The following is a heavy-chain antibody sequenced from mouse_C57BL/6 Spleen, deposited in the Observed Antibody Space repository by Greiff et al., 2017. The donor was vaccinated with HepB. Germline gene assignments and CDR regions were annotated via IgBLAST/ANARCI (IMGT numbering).Heavy chain of an antibody. CDR3: ARSSYGNYAYAMDY. CDR1: GFTFTDYY. D-gene: IGHD2-10*01. V-gene: IGHV7-3*01. Sequence: EVHLVESGGGLVQPGGSLSLSCAASGFTFTDYYMSWVRQPPGKALEWLGFIRNKANGYTTEYSASVKGRFTISRDNSQSILYLQMNALRAEDSATYYCARSSYGNYAYAMDYWGQGTSVTVSS. CDR2: IRNKANGYTT. J-gene: IGHJ4*01.